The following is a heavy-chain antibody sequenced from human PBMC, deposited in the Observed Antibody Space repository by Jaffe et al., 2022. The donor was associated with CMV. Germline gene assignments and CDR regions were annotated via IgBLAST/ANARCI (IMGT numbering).Heavy chain of an antibody. D-gene: IGHD1-7*01. CDR2: IYYSGST. Sequence: QVQLQESGPGLVKPSETLSLTCTVSGGSISSYYWSWIRQPPGKGLEWIGYIYYSGSTNYNPSLKSRVTISVDTSKNQFSLKLSSVTAADTAVYYCARSPTALLLNWNYPAFDIWGQGTMVTVSS. J-gene: IGHJ3*02. CDR1: GGSISSYY. V-gene: IGHV4-59*01. CDR3: ARSPTALLLNWNYPAFDI.